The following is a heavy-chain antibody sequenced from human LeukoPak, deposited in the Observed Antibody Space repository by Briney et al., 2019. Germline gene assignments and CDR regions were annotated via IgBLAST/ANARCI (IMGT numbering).Heavy chain of an antibody. V-gene: IGHV4-30-4*01. Sequence: SETLSLTCTVSGGSISSGDYYWSWIRQPPGKGLEWIGYIYYSGSTYYNPSLKSRVTISVDTSKNQFSLKLSSVTAVDTAVYYCARGLRDTAMAMAMDAFDIWGQGTMVAVSS. CDR2: IYYSGST. CDR3: ARGLRDTAMAMAMDAFDI. D-gene: IGHD5-18*01. J-gene: IGHJ3*02. CDR1: GGSISSGDYY.